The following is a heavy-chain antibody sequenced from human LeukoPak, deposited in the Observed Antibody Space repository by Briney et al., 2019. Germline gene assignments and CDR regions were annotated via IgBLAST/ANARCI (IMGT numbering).Heavy chain of an antibody. CDR1: GFTFSSYW. D-gene: IGHD3-22*01. J-gene: IGHJ4*02. V-gene: IGHV3-7*01. Sequence: GGSLRLSCAASGFTFSSYWMSWVRQAPGKGLEGVANIKQDGSEKYYVDSVKGGFTISRDNAKNSLYLQMNSLRAEDTAVYYCARVTYYYDSSGYLSLWGQGTLVTVSS. CDR3: ARVTYYYDSSGYLSL. CDR2: IKQDGSEK.